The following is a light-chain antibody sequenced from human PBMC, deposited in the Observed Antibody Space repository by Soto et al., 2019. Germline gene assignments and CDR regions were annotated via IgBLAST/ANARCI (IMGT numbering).Light chain of an antibody. CDR1: QSVSSTF. V-gene: IGKV3-20*01. Sequence: EIVLTQSPGTLSLSPGERVTLSCRASQSVSSTFLAWYQQKPGQAPRLLIYGASNRATGIPDRFSGGGSGTDFTLTITRLEPEDSAVYYCQQYGISLRTFGQGTKLEIK. J-gene: IGKJ1*01. CDR3: QQYGISLRT. CDR2: GAS.